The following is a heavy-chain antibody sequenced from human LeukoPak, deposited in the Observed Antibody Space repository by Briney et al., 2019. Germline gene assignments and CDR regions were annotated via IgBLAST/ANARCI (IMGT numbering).Heavy chain of an antibody. CDR1: GYTFTSYG. V-gene: IGHV1-18*01. J-gene: IGHJ3*02. Sequence: ASVKLSCTASGYTFTSYGISWVRQAPGQGLEWMGWISAYNGNTNYAQKLQGRVTMTTDTSTSTAYMELRSLRSDDTAVYYCARDKGERLWWSGNRADDAFDIWGQGTMVTVSS. CDR3: ARDKGERLWWSGNRADDAFDI. D-gene: IGHD2-21*01. CDR2: ISAYNGNT.